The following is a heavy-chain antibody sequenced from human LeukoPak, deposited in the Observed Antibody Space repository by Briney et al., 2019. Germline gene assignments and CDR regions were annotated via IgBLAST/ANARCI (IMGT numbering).Heavy chain of an antibody. CDR3: ARGPLAYDSSGYYLMAAFDI. CDR1: GFTFSNAW. J-gene: IGHJ3*02. V-gene: IGHV3-20*04. Sequence: PGGSLRLSCAASGFTFSNAWMSWVRQAPGKGLEWVSGINWNGGSTGYADSVKGRFTISRDNAKNSLYLQMNSLRAEDTALYYCARGPLAYDSSGYYLMAAFDIWGQGTMVTVSS. D-gene: IGHD3-22*01. CDR2: INWNGGST.